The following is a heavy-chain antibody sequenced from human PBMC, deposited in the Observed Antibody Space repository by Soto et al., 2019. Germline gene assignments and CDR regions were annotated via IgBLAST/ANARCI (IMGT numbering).Heavy chain of an antibody. D-gene: IGHD1-26*01. V-gene: IGHV1-18*01. CDR2: ISAHNGNT. J-gene: IGHJ4*02. CDR3: ASSREGGSGRYFDY. Sequence: QVQLVQSGAEVRKPGASVKVSCKASGYTFTSYGLTWVRQAPGQGLEWMGWISAHNGNTNYAQKLQGRVTMTTDTSTSTSYMELRSLRSDDTAVYYCASSREGGSGRYFDYWGQGTLVTVSS. CDR1: GYTFTSYG.